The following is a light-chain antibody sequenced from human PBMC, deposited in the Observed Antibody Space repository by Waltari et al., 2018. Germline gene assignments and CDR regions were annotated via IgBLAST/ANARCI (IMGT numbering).Light chain of an antibody. V-gene: IGKV4-1*01. J-gene: IGKJ2*01. CDR2: WAS. CDR1: QSVLYSSNNKNY. Sequence: DIVMTQSPDSLAVSLGERATINCKSSQSVLYSSNNKNYLAWYQQKPGQPPKLLIYWASTRESGVPDRFSGSGSGTDFTLTISSLQAEDVAVYYCQQYYSTSLSTFGQETKLEIK. CDR3: QQYYSTSLST.